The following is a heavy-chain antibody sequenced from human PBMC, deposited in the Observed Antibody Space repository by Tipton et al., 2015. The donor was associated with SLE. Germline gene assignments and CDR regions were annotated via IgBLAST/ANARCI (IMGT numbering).Heavy chain of an antibody. CDR2: IYTSGST. CDR1: GGSISSTNYY. Sequence: TLSLTCTVSGGSISSTNYYWGWIRQPPGKGLEWIGRIYTSGSTNYRPSLKSRVTMAADTSTNQLSLKLSSVTAADTAVYYCARGVAGYYFYYYLDVWGSGTAVTVSS. V-gene: IGHV4-39*07. D-gene: IGHD6-19*01. J-gene: IGHJ6*03. CDR3: ARGVAGYYFYYYLDV.